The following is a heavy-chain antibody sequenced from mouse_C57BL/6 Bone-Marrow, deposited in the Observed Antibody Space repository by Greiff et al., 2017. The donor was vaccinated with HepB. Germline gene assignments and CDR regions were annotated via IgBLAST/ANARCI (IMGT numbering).Heavy chain of an antibody. CDR2: INPNNGGT. Sequence: VQLQQSGPELVKPGASVKISCKASGYTFTDYYMNWVKQSHGKSLEWIGDINPNNGGTSYNQKFKGKATLTVDKSSSTAYMELRSLTSEDSAVYYCARYPDSSGAYYFDYWRQGTTLTVSS. CDR3: ARYPDSSGAYYFDY. J-gene: IGHJ2*01. D-gene: IGHD3-2*02. V-gene: IGHV1-26*01. CDR1: GYTFTDYY.